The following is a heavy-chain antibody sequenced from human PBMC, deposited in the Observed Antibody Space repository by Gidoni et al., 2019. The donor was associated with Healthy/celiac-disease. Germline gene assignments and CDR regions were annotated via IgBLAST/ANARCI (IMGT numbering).Heavy chain of an antibody. D-gene: IGHD3-22*01. V-gene: IGHV3-23*01. Sequence: EVQLLESGVGLVQPGGSLSLSCAASGFTFSSYAMSWVRQAPGKGLVWVSAISGSGGSTYYADAVKGRCTISRDNSKNTLYLQMNSLRAEDTAVYYCAKEGGFYYDSSGYYSWGQGPLVTVSS. CDR1: GFTFSSYA. CDR3: AKEGGFYYDSSGYYS. J-gene: IGHJ4*02. CDR2: ISGSGGST.